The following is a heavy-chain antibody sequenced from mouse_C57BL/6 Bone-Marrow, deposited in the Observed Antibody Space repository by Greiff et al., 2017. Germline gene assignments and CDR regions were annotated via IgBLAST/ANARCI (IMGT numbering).Heavy chain of an antibody. D-gene: IGHD1-1*01. CDR2: IWWDDDK. CDR1: GFSLSTFGMG. CDR3: ARIAGYYGYAMDF. J-gene: IGHJ4*01. V-gene: IGHV8-8*01. Sequence: QVTLKVSGPGILQPSQTLSLSCSFSGFSLSTFGMGVGWIRQPSGKGLGWLAHIWWDDDKYYNPALKRRLTISKNTSKNQVFLKIANVDTACTATYYCARIAGYYGYAMDFWGQGTAVSVSS.